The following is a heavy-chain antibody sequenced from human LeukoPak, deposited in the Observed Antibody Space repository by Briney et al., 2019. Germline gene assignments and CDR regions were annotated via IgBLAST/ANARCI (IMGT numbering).Heavy chain of an antibody. CDR1: GGSFSGYY. D-gene: IGHD4-17*01. V-gene: IGHV4-34*01. CDR2: INHSGST. Sequence: PSETLSLACAVYGGSFSGYYWSWIRQPPGKGLEWIGEINHSGSTNYNPSLKSRVTISVDTSKNQFSLKLSSVTAADTAVYYCATTNGDYLDFDYWGQGTLVTVSS. J-gene: IGHJ4*02. CDR3: ATTNGDYLDFDY.